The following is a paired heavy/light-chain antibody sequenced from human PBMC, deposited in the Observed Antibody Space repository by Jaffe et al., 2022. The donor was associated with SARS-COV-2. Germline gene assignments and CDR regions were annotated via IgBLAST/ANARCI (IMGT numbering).Heavy chain of an antibody. CDR2: IKQDGSEK. V-gene: IGHV3-7*01. J-gene: IGHJ4*02. Sequence: EVQLVESGGGLVQPGKSLTLSCAAFGLAFSDYWMSWVRQAPGKGLEWVANIKQDGSEKNYVDSVKGRFTISRDNAEKSLYLQMNSLRAEDTAVYYCARAGTTVATSLRYWGQGTLVTVSS. CDR1: GLAFSDYW. D-gene: IGHD4-17*01. CDR3: ARAGTTVATSLRY.
Light chain of an antibody. CDR3: QQYERSPHT. V-gene: IGKV3-20*01. Sequence: EIVLTQSPGTLSLSPGERATLSCRASQSVSSTYLAWYQQKPGQAPRLLIYASTRATGIPDRFSGSGSGTDFTLTITRLESEDSAVFYCQQYERSPHTFGQGTKLEIK. CDR1: QSVSSTY. CDR2: AS. J-gene: IGKJ2*01.